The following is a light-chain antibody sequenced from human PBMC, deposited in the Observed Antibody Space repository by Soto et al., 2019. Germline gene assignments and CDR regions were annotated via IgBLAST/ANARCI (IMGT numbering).Light chain of an antibody. J-gene: IGLJ3*02. CDR1: SSDVGHYNF. V-gene: IGLV2-11*01. Sequence: QSALTQPHSVSGSPGQSVTISCSGTSSDVGHYNFVSWYQHHPGKAPKLLIYDVTTRPSGVPDRFSGSKSVNTASLTISGLQAEDEADFYCCSYAGSYTWVFGGGTKLTVL. CDR2: DVT. CDR3: CSYAGSYTWV.